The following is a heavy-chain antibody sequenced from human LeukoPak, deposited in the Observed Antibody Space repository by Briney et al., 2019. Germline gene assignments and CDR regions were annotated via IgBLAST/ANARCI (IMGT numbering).Heavy chain of an antibody. J-gene: IGHJ4*02. CDR1: ALTLSNYG. D-gene: IGHD1-26*01. Sequence: GGSLRLSCAASALTLSNYGINWVRQAPGKGLEWVSYISSSAILYADSVKGRFTISRDNAKNSVYLQMNSLRAEDTAIYYCAKGRIGSYAYDYRGQGTLVTVSS. CDR3: AKGRIGSYAYDY. CDR2: ISSSAI. V-gene: IGHV3-48*01.